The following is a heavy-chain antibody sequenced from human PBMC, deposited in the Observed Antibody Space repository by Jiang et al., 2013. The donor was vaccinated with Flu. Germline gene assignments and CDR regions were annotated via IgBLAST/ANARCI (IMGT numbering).Heavy chain of an antibody. Sequence: PGLVKPSETLSLTCAVSGYSISSGYYWGWIRQPPGKGLEWIGSIYHSGSTYYNPSLKSRVTISVDTSKNQFSLKLSSVTAADTAVYYCATQLPGGDYFDYWGQGTLVTVSS. CDR1: GYSISSGYY. V-gene: IGHV4-38-2*01. CDR3: ATQLPGGDYFDY. CDR2: IYHSGST. D-gene: IGHD1-1*01. J-gene: IGHJ4*02.